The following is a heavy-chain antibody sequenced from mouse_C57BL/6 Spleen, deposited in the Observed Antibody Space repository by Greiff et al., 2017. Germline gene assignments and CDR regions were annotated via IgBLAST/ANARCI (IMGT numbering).Heavy chain of an antibody. V-gene: IGHV1-50*01. J-gene: IGHJ4*01. CDR1: GYTFTSYW. CDR3: ARGSSYAMDY. Sequence: QVQLQQPGAELVKPGASVKLSCKASGYTFTSYWMQWVKQRPGQGLEWIGEIDPSDSYTNYNQKFKGKATLTVDTSSSTAYMQLSSLTSEDSAVYYCARGSSYAMDYWGQGTSGTVSS. D-gene: IGHD1-1*01. CDR2: IDPSDSYT.